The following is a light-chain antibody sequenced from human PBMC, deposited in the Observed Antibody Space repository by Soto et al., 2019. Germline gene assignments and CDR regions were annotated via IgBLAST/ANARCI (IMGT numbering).Light chain of an antibody. CDR1: SSDVGGYNY. J-gene: IGLJ3*02. CDR2: DDT. V-gene: IGLV2-11*01. CDR3: CSYAGSYTWV. Sequence: QSALTQPRSVSGSPRQSVTISCTGTSSDVGGYNYVSWYQQHPGKAPKLMIYDDTKQPSGVPDRFSGSKSANTASLTISGLQAEDEADYYCCSYAGSYTWVFGGGTKLTVL.